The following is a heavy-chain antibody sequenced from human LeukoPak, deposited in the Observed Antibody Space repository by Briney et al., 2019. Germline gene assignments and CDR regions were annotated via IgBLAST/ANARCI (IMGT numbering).Heavy chain of an antibody. V-gene: IGHV3-11*01. CDR3: ARETYCGADCYSGFDY. CDR2: ISSSGSTI. J-gene: IGHJ4*02. CDR1: GFTFTDYY. D-gene: IGHD2-21*02. Sequence: KPGGSLRLSCAASGFTFTDYYMSWIRQAPGKGLEWVSYISSSGSTIYYADSVKGRFTISRDNAKNSLYLQMNSLRAEDTAVYYCARETYCGADCYSGFDYWGQGTLVTVSS.